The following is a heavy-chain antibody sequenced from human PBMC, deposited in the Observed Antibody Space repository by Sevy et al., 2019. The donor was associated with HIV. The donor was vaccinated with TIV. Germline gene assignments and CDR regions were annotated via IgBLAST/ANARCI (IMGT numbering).Heavy chain of an antibody. D-gene: IGHD3-22*01. J-gene: IGHJ5*02. CDR3: AKEKISGYS. CDR1: GFTFSGYV. Sequence: GGSLRLSCTASGFTFSGYVMSWVRQAPGKGLEWVSTISGSGGSTYYADSVKGRFGISRDNYRKTVYLQMKGLGAEDSAIYYCAKEKISGYSWGQGTLVTVSS. CDR2: ISGSGGST. V-gene: IGHV3-23*01.